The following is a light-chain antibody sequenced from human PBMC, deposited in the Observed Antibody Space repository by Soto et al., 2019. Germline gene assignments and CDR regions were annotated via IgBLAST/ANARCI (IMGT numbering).Light chain of an antibody. CDR2: AAS. CDR3: QQSYTTPRIT. J-gene: IGKJ5*01. CDR1: QDIGTY. Sequence: EIRMTQSQCSLSLSTLDRVIIKCGSSQDIGTYLNWYQHKPGKAPKHLIYAASSLQTGVPSRFTGSGSGTEFTLTIDSLQPEDFATYYCQQSYTTPRITFGQGTRLEI. V-gene: IGKV1-39*01.